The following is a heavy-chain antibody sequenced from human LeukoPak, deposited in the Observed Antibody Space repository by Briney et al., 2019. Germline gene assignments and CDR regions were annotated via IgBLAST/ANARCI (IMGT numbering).Heavy chain of an antibody. Sequence: SQTLSLTCAVSGGSISSGGYSWSWIRQPPGKGLEWIGYIYYSGSTNYNPSLKSRVTISVDTSKNQFSLKLSSVTAADTAVYYCARDRGGESGSYDYWGQGTLVTVSS. D-gene: IGHD1-26*01. J-gene: IGHJ4*02. V-gene: IGHV4-30-4*07. CDR1: GGSISSGGYS. CDR2: IYYSGST. CDR3: ARDRGGESGSYDY.